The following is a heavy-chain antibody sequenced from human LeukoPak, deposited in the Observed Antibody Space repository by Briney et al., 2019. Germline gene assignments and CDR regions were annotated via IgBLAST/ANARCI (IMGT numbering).Heavy chain of an antibody. Sequence: GASVKVSCKASGYTFTSYGISWVGQAPGQGQEWRGWISAYNGNTNYAKKRQGRGTMTTDTSTSTAYMELRSLRSDDTAVYYCARDRAGPPDPFDPWGQGTLVTVSS. CDR3: ARDRAGPPDPFDP. CDR1: GYTFTSYG. V-gene: IGHV1-18*01. CDR2: ISAYNGNT. D-gene: IGHD1-14*01. J-gene: IGHJ5*02.